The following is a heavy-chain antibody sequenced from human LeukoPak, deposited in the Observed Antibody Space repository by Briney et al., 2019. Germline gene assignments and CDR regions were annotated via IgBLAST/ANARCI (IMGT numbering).Heavy chain of an antibody. V-gene: IGHV1-8*01. CDR1: GYTFTSYD. J-gene: IGHJ5*02. Sequence: ASVKVSCKASGYTFTSYDINWVRQAPGQGLEWMGWMNPNSGNTGYAQKFQGRVTMTRNTSISTAYMELSSLRSEDTAVYYCARGIKRGLRHNWFDPWGQGTLVTVSS. CDR3: ARGIKRGLRHNWFDP. CDR2: MNPNSGNT. D-gene: IGHD3-10*01.